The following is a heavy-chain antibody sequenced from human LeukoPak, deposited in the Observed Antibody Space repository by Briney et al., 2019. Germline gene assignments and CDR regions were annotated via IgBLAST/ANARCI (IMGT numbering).Heavy chain of an antibody. J-gene: IGHJ4*02. Sequence: SVKVSCKASGGTFSSYAISWVRQAPGQGLEWMGRIIPIFGTANYAQKFQGRVTITTDESTSTAYMELSSLRSEDTAVYYCARGRAYDPSLFDYWGQGTLVTVSS. D-gene: IGHD5-12*01. CDR3: ARGRAYDPSLFDY. CDR2: IIPIFGTA. V-gene: IGHV1-69*05. CDR1: GGTFSSYA.